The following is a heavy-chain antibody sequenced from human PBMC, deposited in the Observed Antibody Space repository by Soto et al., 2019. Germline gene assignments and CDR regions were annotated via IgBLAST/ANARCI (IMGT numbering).Heavy chain of an antibody. CDR3: ARDRRMDV. V-gene: IGHV3-66*01. J-gene: IGHJ6*02. CDR2: IYSGGST. Sequence: EEQLVESGGGFVQPGGSLRLSCAASGFTVSSNYMSWVRQAPGKGLEWVSVIYSGGSTYYADSVKGRFTISRDNSKNTLYLQMNSLRAEDTAMYYCARDRRMDVWGQGTTVTLSS. CDR1: GFTVSSNY.